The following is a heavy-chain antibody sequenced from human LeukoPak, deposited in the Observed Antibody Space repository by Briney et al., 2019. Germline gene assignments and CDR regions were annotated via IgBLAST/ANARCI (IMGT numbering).Heavy chain of an antibody. Sequence: GGSLRLSCAASGFTFSSYAMSWVRQAPGKGLEWVSAISGSGGSTYYADSVKGRFTISRDNSKNTLYLQMNSLRAEDTAVYYCAKVIVVVPAAIGLLFDYWGQGTLVTVSS. J-gene: IGHJ4*02. CDR1: GFTFSSYA. V-gene: IGHV3-23*01. CDR3: AKVIVVVPAAIGLLFDY. CDR2: ISGSGGST. D-gene: IGHD2-2*02.